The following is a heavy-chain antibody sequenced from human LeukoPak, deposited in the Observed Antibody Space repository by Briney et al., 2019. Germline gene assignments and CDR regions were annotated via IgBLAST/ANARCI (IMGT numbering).Heavy chain of an antibody. CDR2: INHRGGT. D-gene: IGHD3-10*01. J-gene: IGHJ6*02. Sequence: LETLSLTCAVYGGSFSGYYWSWIRQPPGKGLEWIGEINHRGGTNYNPSLKSRVTISADTSNNQFSLKLRSVAAADTAVYYCTRAGPNYYYYGLDVWGQGTTVTVSS. V-gene: IGHV4-34*01. CDR3: TRAGPNYYYYGLDV. CDR1: GGSFSGYY.